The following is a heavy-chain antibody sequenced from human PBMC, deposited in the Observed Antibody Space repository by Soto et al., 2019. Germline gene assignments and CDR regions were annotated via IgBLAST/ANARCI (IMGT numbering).Heavy chain of an antibody. D-gene: IGHD6-13*01. J-gene: IGHJ6*03. CDR1: GYTFTSYG. V-gene: IGHV1-18*01. Sequence: ASVKVSCKASGYTFTSYGISWVRQAPGQGLEWMGWISAYNGNTNYAQKIQGRVTMTTDTSTSTAYMELRSLRSEDTAEYYSDRDFMKVPHGRELWYSSSLPRSYYYYYYYMDVWGKGTTVTVSS. CDR2: ISAYNGNT. CDR3: DRDFMKVPHGRELWYSSSLPRSYYYYYYYMDV.